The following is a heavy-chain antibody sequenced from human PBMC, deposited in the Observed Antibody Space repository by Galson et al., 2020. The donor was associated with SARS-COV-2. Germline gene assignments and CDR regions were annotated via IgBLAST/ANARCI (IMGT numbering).Heavy chain of an antibody. V-gene: IGHV4-34*01. D-gene: IGHD5-18*01. CDR3: ARVRVDAGIPREFDI. CDR1: GGSFGCDF. Sequence: SETLSLTCAVYGGSFGCDFWTWLRQPPGKGLEWIGQINHSGYTNFNPSLKSLVTISVDTSMQQFSLKLISVTAADTAVYYCARVRVDAGIPREFDIWGRGTLVTVSS. J-gene: IGHJ3*02. CDR2: INHSGYT.